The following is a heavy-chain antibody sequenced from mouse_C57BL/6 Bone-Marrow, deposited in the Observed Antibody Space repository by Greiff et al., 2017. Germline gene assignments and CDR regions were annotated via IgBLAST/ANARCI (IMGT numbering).Heavy chain of an antibody. CDR3: ARRGTYDGPLYAMDY. Sequence: QVQLQQPGAELVKPGASVKLSCKASGYTFTSYWMHWVKQRPGQGLEWIGMIHPNSGSTNYNEKFKSKATLTVDKSSSTAYMQLSSLTSEDSAVYYCARRGTYDGPLYAMDYWGQGTSVTVSS. CDR1: GYTFTSYW. CDR2: IHPNSGST. J-gene: IGHJ4*01. D-gene: IGHD1-2*01. V-gene: IGHV1-64*01.